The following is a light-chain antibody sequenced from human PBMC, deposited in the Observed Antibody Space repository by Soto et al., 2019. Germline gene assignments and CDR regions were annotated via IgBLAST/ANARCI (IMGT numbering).Light chain of an antibody. J-gene: IGLJ3*02. CDR3: QSYDSSLSGWV. V-gene: IGLV1-40*01. Sequence: QSVLTQPPSVSGAPGQRVTISCTASSSNIGAGYDVDWYQQLPGTVPKLLIYGNSNRPSGVPDRFSGSKSGTSASLAITGLQAEDEADYYCQSYDSSLSGWVFGGGTKLTVL. CDR2: GNS. CDR1: SSNIGAGYD.